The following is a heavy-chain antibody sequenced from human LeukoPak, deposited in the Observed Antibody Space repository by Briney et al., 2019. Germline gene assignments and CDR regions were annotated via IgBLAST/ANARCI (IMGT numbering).Heavy chain of an antibody. Sequence: GGSLRLSCAAPGFTFSSYTMSWVRQAPGMGLEWVSAISGSGISTYYADSVKGRFTISRDNSKNTLFLQMNSLRAEDTAIYYCAKDYYDSSGYYLDYWGQGTLVTVSS. V-gene: IGHV3-23*01. CDR2: ISGSGIST. J-gene: IGHJ4*02. CDR3: AKDYYDSSGYYLDY. D-gene: IGHD3-22*01. CDR1: GFTFSSYT.